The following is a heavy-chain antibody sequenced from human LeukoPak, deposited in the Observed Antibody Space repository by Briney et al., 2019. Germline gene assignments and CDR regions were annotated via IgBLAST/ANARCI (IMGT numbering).Heavy chain of an antibody. CDR3: AKDGITGTIVPG. Sequence: PSETLSLTCTVSGGSISSSSYYWGWIRQPPGKGLEWIGSIYYSGSTYYNPSLKSRVTISVDTSKNQFSLKLSSVTAADTAVYYCAKDGITGTIVPGRGQGTLVTVSS. CDR2: IYYSGST. CDR1: GGSISSSSYY. V-gene: IGHV4-39*02. D-gene: IGHD1-7*01. J-gene: IGHJ4*02.